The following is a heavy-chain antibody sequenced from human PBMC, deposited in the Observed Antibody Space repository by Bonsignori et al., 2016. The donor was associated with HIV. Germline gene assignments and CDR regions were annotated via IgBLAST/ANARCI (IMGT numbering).Heavy chain of an antibody. CDR3: AADPASDAAFDI. CDR1: GFTFTSSA. J-gene: IGHJ3*02. CDR2: IVVGSGNT. Sequence: SVKVSCKASGFTFTSSAVQWVRQARGQRLEWIGWIVVGSGNTNYAQKFQERVTITRDMSTSTAYMELSSLRSEDTAVYYCAADPASDAAFDIWGQGTMVTVSS. V-gene: IGHV1-58*01.